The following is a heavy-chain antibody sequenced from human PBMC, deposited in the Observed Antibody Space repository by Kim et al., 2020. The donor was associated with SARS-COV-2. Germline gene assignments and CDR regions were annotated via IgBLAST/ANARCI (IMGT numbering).Heavy chain of an antibody. Sequence: GGSLRLSCAASGFSFSDYYMSWLRQAPGKGLEWVSYISSSSSYTNYADSVKGRFTISRDNAKNSLYPQINSLRAEDTAFYYCAIGGSYPYYFDSWGQGT. J-gene: IGHJ4*02. CDR1: GFSFSDYY. CDR3: AIGGSYPYYFDS. CDR2: ISSSSSYT. D-gene: IGHD1-26*01. V-gene: IGHV3-11*05.